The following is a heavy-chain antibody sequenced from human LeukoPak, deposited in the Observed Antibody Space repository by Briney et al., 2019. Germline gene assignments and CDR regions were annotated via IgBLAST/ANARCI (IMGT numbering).Heavy chain of an antibody. V-gene: IGHV3-23*01. D-gene: IGHD3-10*01. CDR2: ISGNGDST. CDR1: GFTFSNYA. Sequence: GGSLRLSCAASGFTFSNYAMSWVRQAPGKGLEWFSTISGNGDSTYYADSVKGRFTISRDNSKNTLYLQMNSLRAEDTAVYYCAKILLWLGDHIDYWGQGTLVTVSS. CDR3: AKILLWLGDHIDY. J-gene: IGHJ4*02.